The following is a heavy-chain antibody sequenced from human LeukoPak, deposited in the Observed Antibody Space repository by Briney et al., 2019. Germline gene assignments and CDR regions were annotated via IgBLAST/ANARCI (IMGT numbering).Heavy chain of an antibody. Sequence: AGGSLRLSFAASGFTLTSYAMSWVRQAPGKGLEWVSLICGRGGNTYYADSVKGRFTISRDNSKNTLSLQMNSLRAEDTAVYYCAKFLSDFWSGYPDYWGQGTLVTVSS. D-gene: IGHD3-3*01. V-gene: IGHV3-23*01. CDR3: AKFLSDFWSGYPDY. J-gene: IGHJ4*02. CDR2: ICGRGGNT. CDR1: GFTLTSYA.